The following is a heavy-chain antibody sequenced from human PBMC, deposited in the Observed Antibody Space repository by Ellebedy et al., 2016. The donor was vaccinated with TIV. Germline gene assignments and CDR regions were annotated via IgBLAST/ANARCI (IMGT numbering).Heavy chain of an antibody. CDR3: ARDNPFGGISP. Sequence: SETLSLXCTVSGGSITAYYWSWIRQPPGKKVEWIGHIYYSGSTNYNPSLKSRVTISIDTSENHFSLGLSSVTAADTAVYYCARDNPFGGISPWGQGTMVTVSS. V-gene: IGHV4-59*01. D-gene: IGHD3-16*01. J-gene: IGHJ3*01. CDR2: IYYSGST. CDR1: GGSITAYY.